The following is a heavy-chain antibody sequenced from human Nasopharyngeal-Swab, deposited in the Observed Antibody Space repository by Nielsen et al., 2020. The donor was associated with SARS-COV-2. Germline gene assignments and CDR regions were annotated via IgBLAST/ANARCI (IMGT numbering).Heavy chain of an antibody. J-gene: IGHJ6*02. CDR2: IFSNDEK. CDR3: ARIKRYSSSSGADYYYGMDV. V-gene: IGHV2-26*01. Sequence: RQAPGKALEWLAHIFSNDEKSYSTSLKSRLTIPKDTSKSQVVLTMTNMDPVDTATYYCARIKRYSSSSGADYYYGMDVWGQGTTVTVSS. D-gene: IGHD6-6*01.